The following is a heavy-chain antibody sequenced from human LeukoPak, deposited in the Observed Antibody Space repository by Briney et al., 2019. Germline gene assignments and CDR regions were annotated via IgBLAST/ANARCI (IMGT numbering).Heavy chain of an antibody. J-gene: IGHJ4*02. V-gene: IGHV4-38-2*01. CDR3: ASPTPADYDFWSGYYRKQSFDY. CDR2: IYHSGST. CDR1: GYSISSGYY. D-gene: IGHD3-3*01. Sequence: SSETLSLTCAVSGYSISSGYYWGWIRQPPEQGLEWIGSIYHSGSTYYNPSLKSRVTISVDTSKNQFSLKLSSVTAADTAVYYCASPTPADYDFWSGYYRKQSFDYWGQGTLVTVSS.